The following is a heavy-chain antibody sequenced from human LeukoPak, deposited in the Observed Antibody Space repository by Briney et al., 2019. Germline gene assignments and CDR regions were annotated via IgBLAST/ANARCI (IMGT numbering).Heavy chain of an antibody. CDR2: INSDGSST. CDR1: GFTFSSYW. Sequence: PGGSLRLSCAASGFTFSSYWMHWVRQAPGKGLVWVSRINSDGSSTSYADSVKGRFTISRDNAKNTLYLQMNSLRAEDTAVYYCALLYSSSWYYFDYWGQGTLVTVSS. J-gene: IGHJ4*02. V-gene: IGHV3-74*01. D-gene: IGHD6-13*01. CDR3: ALLYSSSWYYFDY.